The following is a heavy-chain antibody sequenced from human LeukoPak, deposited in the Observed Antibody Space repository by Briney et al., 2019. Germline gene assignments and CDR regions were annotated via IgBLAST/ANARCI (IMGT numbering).Heavy chain of an antibody. D-gene: IGHD6-6*01. V-gene: IGHV1-18*01. CDR3: ARHSVAARPGWFDP. CDR2: ISAYNGET. Sequence: GASVKVSCKPSGYTFTTYGISWVRQAPEQGLEWMVWISAYNGETNYAQKFQGRVTLTTDTSTSTAYMELRSLRSDDTAVYYCARHSVAARPGWFDPWGQGTLVTVSS. CDR1: GYTFTTYG. J-gene: IGHJ5*02.